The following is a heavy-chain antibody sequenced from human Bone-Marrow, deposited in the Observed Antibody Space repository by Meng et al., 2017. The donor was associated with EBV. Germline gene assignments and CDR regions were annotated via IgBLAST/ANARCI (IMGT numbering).Heavy chain of an antibody. CDR2: IYYSGSS. CDR1: GGSISSSS. D-gene: IGHD2-15*01. CDR3: AREKGGGAQDY. Sequence: LRESGPGMLKPTEALPLTSTVSGGSISSSSWSWIRQPPGKGLEWIGYIYYSGSSNYNPSLKSRVTISVDTSKNQFSLKLSSVTAADTAVYYCAREKGGGAQDYWGQGTLVTVSS. V-gene: IGHV4-59*01. J-gene: IGHJ4*02.